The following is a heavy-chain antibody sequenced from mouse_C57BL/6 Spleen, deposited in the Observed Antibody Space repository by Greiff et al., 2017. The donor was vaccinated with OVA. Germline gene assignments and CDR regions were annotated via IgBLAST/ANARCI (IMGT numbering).Heavy chain of an antibody. Sequence: QVQLQQPGAELVKPGASVKMSCKASGYTFTSYWITWVKQRPGQGLEWIGDIYPGSGSTNYNEKFTSKATLTVDTSSSTAYMQLSSLTSEDSAVYYCARSEGGYDEFAYWGQGTLVTVSA. CDR2: IYPGSGST. CDR3: ARSEGGYDEFAY. V-gene: IGHV1-55*01. CDR1: GYTFTSYW. D-gene: IGHD2-2*01. J-gene: IGHJ3*01.